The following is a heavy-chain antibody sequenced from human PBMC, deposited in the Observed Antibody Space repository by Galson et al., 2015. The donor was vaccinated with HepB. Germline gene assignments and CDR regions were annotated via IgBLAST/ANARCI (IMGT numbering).Heavy chain of an antibody. CDR3: AKSDYYDSSGSWFDP. V-gene: IGHV3-23*01. Sequence: SLRLSCAASGFIFSSYAMSWVRQAPGKGLEWVSSISGSGDSTYYADSVKGRFTISRDNSRKTVYLQMNSLRAEDTAVYYCAKSDYYDSSGSWFDPWGQGTLVTVSS. D-gene: IGHD3-22*01. CDR1: GFIFSSYA. J-gene: IGHJ5*02. CDR2: ISGSGDST.